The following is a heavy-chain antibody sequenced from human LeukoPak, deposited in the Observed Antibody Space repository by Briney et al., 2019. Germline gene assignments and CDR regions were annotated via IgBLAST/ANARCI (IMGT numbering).Heavy chain of an antibody. J-gene: IGHJ4*02. Sequence: SETLSLTCTVSVDSISSTNYYWGWLRQPPGKGLEWIGSIYYSGITYYNPSLKSRVTISVDTSKNQFSLTLTSVTAADTGEYYCARGLYASGWFHFDYWGQGTLVTVSS. CDR1: VDSISSTNYY. CDR3: ARGLYASGWFHFDY. V-gene: IGHV4-39*01. CDR2: IYYSGIT. D-gene: IGHD6-19*01.